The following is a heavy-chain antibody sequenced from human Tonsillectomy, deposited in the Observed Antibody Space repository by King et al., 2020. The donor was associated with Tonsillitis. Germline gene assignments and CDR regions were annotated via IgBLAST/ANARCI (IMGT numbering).Heavy chain of an antibody. Sequence: VQLVESGGGVVQPGRSLRLSCAASGFTFSSYGMHWVRQAPGKGLEWVVVISYDGSNKYYADSVKGRFTISRDNSKNTLYLQMNSLRAEDTAVYYCAKDPEDGWLQLNVDYWGQGTLVTVSS. D-gene: IGHD5-24*01. CDR2: ISYDGSNK. CDR3: AKDPEDGWLQLNVDY. CDR1: GFTFSSYG. V-gene: IGHV3-30*18. J-gene: IGHJ4*02.